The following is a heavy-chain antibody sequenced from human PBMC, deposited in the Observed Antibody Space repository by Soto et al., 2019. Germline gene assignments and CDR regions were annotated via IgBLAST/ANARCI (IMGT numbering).Heavy chain of an antibody. V-gene: IGHV3-23*01. D-gene: IGHD6-13*01. CDR2: VSGSGDST. J-gene: IGHJ6*02. CDR1: GFTFSSYA. Sequence: QPGGSLRLSCAASGFTFSSYAMNWVRQAPGKGLEWVSAVSGSGDSTYYGDSVKGRFTISRDNSKNTLYLQMNSLRAEDTAVYYCAKSRYSSTWYGMDVWGQGITVTVSS. CDR3: AKSRYSSTWYGMDV.